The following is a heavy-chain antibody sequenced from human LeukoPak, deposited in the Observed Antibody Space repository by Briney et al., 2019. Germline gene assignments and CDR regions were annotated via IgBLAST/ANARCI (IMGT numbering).Heavy chain of an antibody. Sequence: PGGSLRLSCAASGFTFSGYEMNWVRQTPGKGLEWISYISSSSNTIYYADSVKGRFTISRDNAKNSLYLQMYSLRAEDTAVYYCARDYSSSIGFDYWGLGTLVTVSS. J-gene: IGHJ4*02. CDR3: ARDYSSSIGFDY. V-gene: IGHV3-48*03. CDR1: GFTFSGYE. CDR2: ISSSSNTI. D-gene: IGHD6-6*01.